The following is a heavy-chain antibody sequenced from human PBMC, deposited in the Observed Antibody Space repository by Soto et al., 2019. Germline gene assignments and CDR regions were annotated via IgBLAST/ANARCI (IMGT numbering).Heavy chain of an antibody. CDR2: IFSNDDK. CDR3: ARMWERWEHYYYYGIDV. Sequence: QVTLKESGPVLVKPTEPLTLTCTVSGFSLTNTRMGVSWIRQPPGKALERLAHIFSNDDKSCSTSLKSRLTITKDTSKRQVVLTMTNMEPVDTATYYCARMWERWEHYYYYGIDVWGQGTTVTVSS. D-gene: IGHD1-26*01. J-gene: IGHJ6*02. V-gene: IGHV2-26*01. CDR1: GFSLTNTRMG.